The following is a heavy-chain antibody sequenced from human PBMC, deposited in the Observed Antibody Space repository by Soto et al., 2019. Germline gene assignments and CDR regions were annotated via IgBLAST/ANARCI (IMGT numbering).Heavy chain of an antibody. J-gene: IGHJ1*01. V-gene: IGHV3-15*01. CDR2: IKSKTDGGTT. CDR3: TTQRGNRLTSGSPKH. CDR1: GLNFSNAW. Sequence: GGSLRLSSAASGLNFSNAWMSCVRQAPGKGLEWVGRIKSKTDGGTTDYAAPVKGRFTISRDDSKNTLYLQMNSLKTEDAGVYYCTTQRGNRLTSGSPKHGGQGT. D-gene: IGHD2-21*01.